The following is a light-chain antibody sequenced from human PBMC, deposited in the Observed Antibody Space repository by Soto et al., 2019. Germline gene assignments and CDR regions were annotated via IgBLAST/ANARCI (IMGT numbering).Light chain of an antibody. CDR1: QSFSGNY. CDR2: DAS. CDR3: QQRSNWPSIT. J-gene: IGKJ5*01. V-gene: IGKV3D-20*02. Sequence: EIVLTQSPDTLSLSPGERVTLSCRASQSFSGNYLTWYQHKPGQSPRLLIYDASTRAPGIPARFSGSGTGTDFTLTISSLEPEDSAVYHCQQRSNWPSITFGQGTRLEIK.